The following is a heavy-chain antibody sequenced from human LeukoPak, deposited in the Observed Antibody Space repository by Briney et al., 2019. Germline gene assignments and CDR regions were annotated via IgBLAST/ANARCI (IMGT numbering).Heavy chain of an antibody. CDR3: ATGGFWGSYRLDY. CDR1: GYTFTGYY. D-gene: IGHD3-16*02. J-gene: IGHJ4*02. V-gene: IGHV1-2*02. Sequence: ASVKVSCKASGYTFTGYYMHWVRQAPGQGLEWMGWINPNSGGTNYAQKFQGRVTMTRDTSISTAYMELSSLRSEDTAVYYCATGGFWGSYRLDYWGQGTLVTVSS. CDR2: INPNSGGT.